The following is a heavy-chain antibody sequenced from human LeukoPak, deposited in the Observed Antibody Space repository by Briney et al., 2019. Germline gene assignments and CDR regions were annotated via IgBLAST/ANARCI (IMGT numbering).Heavy chain of an antibody. CDR1: GVSISSGDYY. D-gene: IGHD2-8*01. Sequence: PSETLSLTCTVSGVSISSGDYYWSWIRQPPGKGLEWIGYTYYSGSTYYNPSLKSRVTISVDTSKNQFSLKLSSVTAADTAVYYCARGYTNGVTQEVWLDPWGQGTLVTVSS. CDR2: TYYSGST. J-gene: IGHJ5*02. V-gene: IGHV4-30-4*01. CDR3: ARGYTNGVTQEVWLDP.